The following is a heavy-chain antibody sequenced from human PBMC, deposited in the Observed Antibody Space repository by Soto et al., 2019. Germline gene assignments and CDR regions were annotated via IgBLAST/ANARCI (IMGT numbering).Heavy chain of an antibody. J-gene: IGHJ5*02. D-gene: IGHD3-16*01. Sequence: EVQLVESGGGLVQPGGSLRLSCAASGFSFSSYWMTWVRQAPGKGLEWVANIKEDGREKYYVASVKGRFTISRDNDKSLLYLQMDSMTPDDTAVYYCAGDGVRNGAYNGWLDPWGQLTLVTVSS. V-gene: IGHV3-7*01. CDR2: IKEDGREK. CDR1: GFSFSSYW. CDR3: AGDGVRNGAYNGWLDP.